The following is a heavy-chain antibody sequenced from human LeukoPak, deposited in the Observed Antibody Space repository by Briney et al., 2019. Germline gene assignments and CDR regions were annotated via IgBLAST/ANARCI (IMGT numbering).Heavy chain of an antibody. CDR2: ISSNSNYI. CDR1: GFTFSSYD. CDR3: ARGTLGAWGW. D-gene: IGHD6-19*01. V-gene: IGHV3-21*01. J-gene: IGHJ4*02. Sequence: GGSLRPSCAASGFTFSSYDMNWVRQAPGKGLEWVSAISSNSNYIHYADSVKGRFTISRDNAKNSLYLQMNSLRAEDTAVYFCARGTLGAWGWWGQGTLVTVSS.